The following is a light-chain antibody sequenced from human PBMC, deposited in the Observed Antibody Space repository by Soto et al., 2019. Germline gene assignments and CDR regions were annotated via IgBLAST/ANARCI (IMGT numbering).Light chain of an antibody. CDR2: WAS. CDR1: QSVLYSSNNKNY. Sequence: DIVMTQSPDSLAVSLGERATINCKSSQSVLYSSNNKNYLAWYQQKPGQPPKLLIYWASTRESGVPDRFTGSGSGTDFTLTISSLQAADVAVYYCQQYHITPITFGQGTRLEI. J-gene: IGKJ5*01. CDR3: QQYHITPIT. V-gene: IGKV4-1*01.